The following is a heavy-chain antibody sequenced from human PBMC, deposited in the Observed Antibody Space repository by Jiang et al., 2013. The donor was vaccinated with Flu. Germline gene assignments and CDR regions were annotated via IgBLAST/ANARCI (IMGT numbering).Heavy chain of an antibody. V-gene: IGHV1-46*03. CDR3: ARAVYYSNSWLDY. D-gene: IGHD2/OR15-2a*01. CDR1: GYTFTIYS. Sequence: AEVKKPGASVKISCKASGYTFTIYSMHWVRQAPGQGLEWMGIINPSGVTTTNAQKFQGRVTMTRDTSTSTVYMELSSLRSEDTAIYYCARAVYYSNSWLDYWGQGTLVTVSS. J-gene: IGHJ4*02. CDR2: INPSGVTT.